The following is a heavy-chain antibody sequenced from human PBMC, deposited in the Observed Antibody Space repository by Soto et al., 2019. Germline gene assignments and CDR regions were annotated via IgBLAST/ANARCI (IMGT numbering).Heavy chain of an antibody. CDR1: GFTFSSYS. Sequence: EVQLVESGGGLVKPGGSLRLSCAASGFTFSSYSMNWVRQAPGKGLEWVSSISSSSSYIYYADSVRGRFTISRDNAKNALYLQMNSLRAEDTAVYYCARDPSLRAFDIWGQGTMVTVFS. V-gene: IGHV3-21*01. CDR2: ISSSSSYI. J-gene: IGHJ3*02. CDR3: ARDPSLRAFDI.